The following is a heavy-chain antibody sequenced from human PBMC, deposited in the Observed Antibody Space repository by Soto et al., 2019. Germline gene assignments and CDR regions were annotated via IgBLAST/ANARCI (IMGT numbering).Heavy chain of an antibody. D-gene: IGHD4-17*01. V-gene: IGHV6-1*01. J-gene: IGHJ6*02. Sequence: PSQTLSLTCAISGDSVSSNSAAWNWIRQSPSRSLEWLGRTYYRSKWYNDYAVSVKSRITINPDTSKNQFSLQLNSVTPEDTAVYYCARDPGDYGDYGYYYGMDVWGQGTTVTVSS. CDR2: TYYRSKWYN. CDR1: GDSVSSNSAA. CDR3: ARDPGDYGDYGYYYGMDV.